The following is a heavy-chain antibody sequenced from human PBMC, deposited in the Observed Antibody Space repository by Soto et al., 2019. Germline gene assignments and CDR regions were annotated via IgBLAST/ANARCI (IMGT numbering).Heavy chain of an antibody. CDR3: VRSGLLWFGELPDY. D-gene: IGHD3-10*01. Sequence: ASVKVSCKASGYTFTSYAMHWVRQAPGQRLEWMGWINAGNGNTKYSQKFQGRVTITRDTSASTAYMELSSLRSEDTAVYYCVRSGLLWFGELPDYWGQGTLVTVSS. J-gene: IGHJ4*02. V-gene: IGHV1-3*01. CDR2: INAGNGNT. CDR1: GYTFTSYA.